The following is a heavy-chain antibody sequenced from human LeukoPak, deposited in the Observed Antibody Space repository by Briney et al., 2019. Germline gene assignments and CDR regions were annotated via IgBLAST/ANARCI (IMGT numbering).Heavy chain of an antibody. CDR3: ARGRSYGGNSGRFDY. D-gene: IGHD4-23*01. CDR1: GYTFTSYY. Sequence: ASVKVSCKASGYTFTSYYMHWVRQAPGQGLECMGIINPSGGSTSYAQKFQGRVTMTRDMSTSTVYMELSSLRSEDTAVYYCARGRSYGGNSGRFDYWGQGTLVTVSS. V-gene: IGHV1-46*01. CDR2: INPSGGST. J-gene: IGHJ4*01.